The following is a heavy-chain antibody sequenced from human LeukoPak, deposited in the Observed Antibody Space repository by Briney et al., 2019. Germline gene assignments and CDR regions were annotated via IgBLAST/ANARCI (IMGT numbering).Heavy chain of an antibody. Sequence: GASVKVSCKASGYTFTGYYMHWVRQAPGQGLEWMGWINPNSGGTNYAQKFQGRVTMTRDTSISTAYMELSRLRSDNTAVYYCARVDYGDYHDAFDIWGQGTMVTVSS. CDR3: ARVDYGDYHDAFDI. CDR2: INPNSGGT. V-gene: IGHV1-2*02. CDR1: GYTFTGYY. D-gene: IGHD4-17*01. J-gene: IGHJ3*02.